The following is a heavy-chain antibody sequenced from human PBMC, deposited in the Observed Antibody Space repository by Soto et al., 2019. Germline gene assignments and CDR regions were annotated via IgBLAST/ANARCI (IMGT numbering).Heavy chain of an antibody. J-gene: IGHJ4*02. CDR1: GFTCSSYA. V-gene: IGHV3-23*01. CDR2: VSGTGGSA. CDR3: ARGSAYSDYDLEY. D-gene: IGHD4-17*01. Sequence: EVQLLESGGGLVRPGGSLRLSCAAAGFTCSSYAMTWVRQAPGKGLEWVSGVSGTGGSAYYADSVKGRFTISRDKSTNPLYLHMNSPRAEDTAVYYCARGSAYSDYDLEYWGQGTLVTVSS.